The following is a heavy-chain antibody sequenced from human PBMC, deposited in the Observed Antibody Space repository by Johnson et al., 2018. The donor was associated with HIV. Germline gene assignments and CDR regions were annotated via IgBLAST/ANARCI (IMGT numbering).Heavy chain of an antibody. CDR1: GFTFSNAW. CDR2: IKSKTDGGTT. J-gene: IGHJ3*02. Sequence: VQLVESGGDLVNPGGSLRLSCAASGFTFSNAWMSWVRQAPGKGLEWVGRIKSKTDGGTTDYAAPVKGRFTISRDDSKNTLYLQMNSLKTEDTAVYYCTRDAKLRTLDGPDDAFDIWGQGTMVTVSS. CDR3: TRDAKLRTLDGPDDAFDI. V-gene: IGHV3-15*01. D-gene: IGHD1-14*01.